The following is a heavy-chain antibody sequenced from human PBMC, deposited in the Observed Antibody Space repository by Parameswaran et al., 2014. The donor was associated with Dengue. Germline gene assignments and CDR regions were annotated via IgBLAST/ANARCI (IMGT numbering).Heavy chain of an antibody. V-gene: IGHV1-46*01. J-gene: IGHJ6*02. D-gene: IGHD2-21*01. CDR3: ARAYCGGDCYFAPDGHSYYYPLDV. Sequence: WVRQAPGQGLEWMGIINPSDTTTNDAQKFEGRVTMTRDTSTSTVYMELSSLTSEDTAVYYCARAYCGGDCYFAPDGHSYYYPLDVWGQGTTVTVSS. CDR2: INPSDTTT.